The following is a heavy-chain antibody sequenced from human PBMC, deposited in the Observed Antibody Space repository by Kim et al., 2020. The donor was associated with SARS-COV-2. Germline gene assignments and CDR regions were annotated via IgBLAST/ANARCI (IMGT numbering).Heavy chain of an antibody. D-gene: IGHD1-26*01. CDR2: IYTSGST. CDR1: GGSISSGSYY. V-gene: IGHV4-61*02. CDR3: ARESAVGDGYILFDP. Sequence: SETLSLTCTVSGGSISSGSYYWSWIRQPAGKGLEWIGRIYTSGSTNYNPSLKSRVTISVDTSKNQFSLKLSSVTAADTAVYYCARESAVGDGYILFDPWGQGTLVTVSS. J-gene: IGHJ5*02.